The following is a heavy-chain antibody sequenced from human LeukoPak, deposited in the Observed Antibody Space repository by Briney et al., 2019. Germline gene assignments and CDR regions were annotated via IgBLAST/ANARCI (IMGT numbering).Heavy chain of an antibody. Sequence: SETLSLTCAVYGGSFSGYYWSWIRQPPGKGLEWIGEINHSGSTNYNPSLKSRVTISVDTSKNQFSLKLSSVTAADTAVCYCAREGVVVPAAPYYYYGMDVWGKGTTVTVSS. V-gene: IGHV4-34*01. CDR1: GGSFSGYY. J-gene: IGHJ6*04. D-gene: IGHD2-2*01. CDR3: AREGVVVPAAPYYYYGMDV. CDR2: INHSGST.